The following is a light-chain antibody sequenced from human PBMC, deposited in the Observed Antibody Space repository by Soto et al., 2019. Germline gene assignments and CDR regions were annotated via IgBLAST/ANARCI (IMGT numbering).Light chain of an antibody. J-gene: IGKJ3*01. CDR1: QGIKND. CDR2: GAS. V-gene: IGKV1-6*01. Sequence: AIQMTQSPSSLSASVGDRVTITCRASQGIKNDLAWYQQKPGKAPQLLIYGASSLHRGVPSRFSGRTSGVDFTLVISSLQPEDFATYYCLQDFNYPRTFGPGTKVDI. CDR3: LQDFNYPRT.